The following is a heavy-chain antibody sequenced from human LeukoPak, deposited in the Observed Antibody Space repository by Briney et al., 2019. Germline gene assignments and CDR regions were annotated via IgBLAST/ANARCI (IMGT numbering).Heavy chain of an antibody. CDR1: GGTFSSYA. V-gene: IGHV1-69*04. D-gene: IGHD4-11*01. CDR2: IIPIFGIA. J-gene: IGHJ5*02. CDR3: ARSDYSNYQTVWFDP. Sequence: ASVKVSCKASGGTFSSYAISWVRQAPGQGLEWMGRIIPIFGIANYAQKFQGRVMITADKSTSTAYMELSSLRSEDTAVYYCARSDYSNYQTVWFDPWGQGTLVTVSS.